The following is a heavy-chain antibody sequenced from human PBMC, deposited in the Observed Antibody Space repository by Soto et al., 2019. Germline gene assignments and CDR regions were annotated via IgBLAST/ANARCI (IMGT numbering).Heavy chain of an antibody. D-gene: IGHD2-15*01. CDR2: INADNGNT. V-gene: IGHV1-3*01. CDR1: GYTFTRYT. CDR3: ARGIATGQLDP. J-gene: IGHJ5*02. Sequence: ASVKVSCKASGYTFTRYTMNWVRQAPGQRLEWMGWINADNGNTKSSQKFQDRVIITRDTSASTGYMDLSSLRSEDTAVYYCARGIATGQLDPWGQGTLVTVSS.